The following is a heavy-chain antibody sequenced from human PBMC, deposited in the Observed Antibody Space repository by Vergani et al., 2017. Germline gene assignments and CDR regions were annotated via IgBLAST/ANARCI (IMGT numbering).Heavy chain of an antibody. CDR1: SHTFQTYG. Sequence: QVQLVQSGAELKKPGASVSVSCKGSSHTFQTYGISWVRQAPGKGLEWMAWIRPYTGHTIYAQKFQDRVPMTADKSTKTAYMELRSLRSDDTAVYFCARVAPSNSEVTPTAFDVWGQGTMVTVSS. CDR3: ARVAPSNSEVTPTAFDV. J-gene: IGHJ3*01. D-gene: IGHD1-1*01. CDR2: IRPYTGHT. V-gene: IGHV1-18*01.